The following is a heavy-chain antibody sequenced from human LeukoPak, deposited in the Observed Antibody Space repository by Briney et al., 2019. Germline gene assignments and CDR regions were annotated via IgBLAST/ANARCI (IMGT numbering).Heavy chain of an antibody. CDR1: GGSFSGYY. CDR2: INHSGST. D-gene: IGHD3-22*01. J-gene: IGHJ4*02. CDR3: ARGGRTGYYYVVDY. Sequence: SETLSLTCAVYGGSFSGYYSSWIRQPPGKWLEWIGEINHSGSTNYNPSLKSRVTISVDTSKNQFSLKLSSVTAADTAVYYCARGGRTGYYYVVDYWGQGTLVTVSS. V-gene: IGHV4-34*01.